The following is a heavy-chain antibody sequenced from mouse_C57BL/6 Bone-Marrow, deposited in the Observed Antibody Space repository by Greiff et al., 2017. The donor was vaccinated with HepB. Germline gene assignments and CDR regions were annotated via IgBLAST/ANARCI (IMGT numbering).Heavy chain of an antibody. V-gene: IGHV15-2*01. CDR3: ARDHYGSSYRYFDV. D-gene: IGHD1-1*01. CDR1: DSEVFPIAY. CDR2: ILPSIGRT. J-gene: IGHJ1*03. Sequence: QVQLQQSGSELRSPGSSVKLSCKDFDSEVFPIAYMSWVRQKPGHGLEWIGGILPSIGRTIYGEKFEDKATLDADTLSNTAYLGLNSLTSEASAIYYCARDHYGSSYRYFDVWGTGTTVTVSS.